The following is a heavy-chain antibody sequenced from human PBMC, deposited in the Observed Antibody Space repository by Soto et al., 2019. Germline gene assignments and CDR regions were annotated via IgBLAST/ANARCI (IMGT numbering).Heavy chain of an antibody. CDR1: GYTLTELS. CDR3: ATIDYCSGGSCYPNNWFDP. CDR2: FDPEDGET. J-gene: IGHJ5*02. Sequence: ASVKVSCKVSGYTLTELSMHWVLQAPGKGLEWMGGFDPEDGETIYAQKFQGRVTMTEDTSTDTAYMELSSLRSEDTAVYYCATIDYCSGGSCYPNNWFDPWGQGTLVTVSS. D-gene: IGHD2-15*01. V-gene: IGHV1-24*01.